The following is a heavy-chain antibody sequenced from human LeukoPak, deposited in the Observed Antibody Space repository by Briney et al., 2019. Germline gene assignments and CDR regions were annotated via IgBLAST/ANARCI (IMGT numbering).Heavy chain of an antibody. CDR2: ISSSGSTI. Sequence: PGGSLRLSCAASGFTFSDYYMSWIRQAPGKGLEWVSYISSSGSTIYYADSVKGRFTISRDNAKNSLYLQMNSLRAEDTAVYYCAREVWIQLRYYFDYWGQGTLVTVSS. CDR1: GFTFSDYY. J-gene: IGHJ4*02. D-gene: IGHD5-18*01. V-gene: IGHV3-11*04. CDR3: AREVWIQLRYYFDY.